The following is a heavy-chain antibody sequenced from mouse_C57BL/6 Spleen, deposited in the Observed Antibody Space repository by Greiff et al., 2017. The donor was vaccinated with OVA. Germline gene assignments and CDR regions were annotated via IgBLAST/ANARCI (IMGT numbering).Heavy chain of an antibody. D-gene: IGHD1-1*01. V-gene: IGHV1-66*01. CDR3: AREGGDYYGSSYDYFDY. CDR1: GYSFTSYY. Sequence: QVQLKESGPELVKPGASVKISCKASGYSFTSYYIHWVKQRPGQGLEWIGWIYPGSGNTKYNEKFKGKATLTADTSSSTAYMQLSSLTSEDSAVYYCAREGGDYYGSSYDYFDYWGQGTTLTVSS. CDR2: IYPGSGNT. J-gene: IGHJ2*01.